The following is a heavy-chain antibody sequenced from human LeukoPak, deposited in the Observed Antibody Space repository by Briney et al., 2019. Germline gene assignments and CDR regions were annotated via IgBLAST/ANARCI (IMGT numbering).Heavy chain of an antibody. D-gene: IGHD6-13*01. CDR3: ARDRAAADP. J-gene: IGHJ5*02. CDR2: ISYDGSNK. Sequence: GGSLRLSCVASGFILSTSEMNWVRQAPGKGLEWVAVISYDGSNKYYADSVKGRFTISRDNSKNTLYLQMNSLRAEDTAVYYCARDRAAADPWGQGTLVTVSS. CDR1: GFILSTSE. V-gene: IGHV3-30*04.